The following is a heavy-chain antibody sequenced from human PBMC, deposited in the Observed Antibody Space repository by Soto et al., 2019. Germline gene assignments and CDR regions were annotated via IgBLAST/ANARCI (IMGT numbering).Heavy chain of an antibody. J-gene: IGHJ4*02. CDR2: VSGSDGST. CDR3: AKHIEQRANRPGDY. Sequence: EVHLLESGGGLVQPGGSLRLSCAASGVTLSSYGMSWVRQAPGKWLEWVSGVSGSDGSTHYAESVKGRFTIFRDNSKNTLYLQMNSLRAEDTAVYYCAKHIEQRANRPGDYWGQGTLVTVSS. D-gene: IGHD6-25*01. V-gene: IGHV3-23*01. CDR1: GVTLSSYG.